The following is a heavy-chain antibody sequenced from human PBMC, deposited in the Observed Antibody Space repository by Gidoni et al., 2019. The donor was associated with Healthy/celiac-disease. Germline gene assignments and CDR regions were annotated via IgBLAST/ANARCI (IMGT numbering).Heavy chain of an antibody. CDR2: ISYDGSNK. CDR1: GSTVSSYA. CDR3: ARVMIVVVTTPFGAFDI. D-gene: IGHD3-22*01. J-gene: IGHJ3*02. V-gene: IGHV3-30*04. Sequence: QVQRVAPGGGVVQPGRSLRLRCAASGSTVSSYAMHWVRQAPGKGLEWVAVISYDGSNKYYADSVKGRFTMSRDNSKNTLYLQMNSLRAEDTAVYYCARVMIVVVTTPFGAFDIWGQGTMVTVSS.